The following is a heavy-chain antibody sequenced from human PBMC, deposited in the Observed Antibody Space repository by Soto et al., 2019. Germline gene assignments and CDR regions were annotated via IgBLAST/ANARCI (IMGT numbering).Heavy chain of an antibody. V-gene: IGHV4-61*01. CDR3: ASTNYYDSSGYYKRRAFDI. CDR2: IYYSGST. J-gene: IGHJ3*02. CDR1: GGPFSSGSYY. D-gene: IGHD3-22*01. Sequence: SETLSLTCTVSGGPFSSGSYYWSWIRQPPGKGLEWIGYIYYSGSTNYNPSLKSRVTISVDTSKNQFSLKLSSVTAADTAVYYCASTNYYDSSGYYKRRAFDIWGQGTMVTVSS.